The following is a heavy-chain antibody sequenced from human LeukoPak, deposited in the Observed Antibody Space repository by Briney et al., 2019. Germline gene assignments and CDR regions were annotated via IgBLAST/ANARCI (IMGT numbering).Heavy chain of an antibody. J-gene: IGHJ6*03. CDR3: GRDSHGDYYYYMDV. CDR2: ISWDSGSI. V-gene: IGHV3-9*01. Sequence: GRSLRLSCAASGFTFDDYAMHWVRQAPGKGLEWVSGISWDSGSIGYADSVKGRLPISRDNAKNALYLQMNSLRAEDTALYYCGRDSHGDYYYYMDVWGKGTTVTVSS. D-gene: IGHD3-16*01. CDR1: GFTFDDYA.